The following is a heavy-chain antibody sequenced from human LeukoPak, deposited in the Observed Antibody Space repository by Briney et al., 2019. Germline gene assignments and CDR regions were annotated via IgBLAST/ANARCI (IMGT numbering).Heavy chain of an antibody. V-gene: IGHV3-30*18. CDR1: GFTFSSYG. CDR2: ISYDGSNK. J-gene: IGHJ4*02. CDR3: AKDRYSGSPDY. Sequence: GGSLRLSCAASGFTFSSYGMHWVRQAPGKGLEWVAVISYDGSNKYYADSVKGRFTTSRDSSKNTLYLQMNSLRAEDTAVYYCAKDRYSGSPDYWGQGTLVTVSS. D-gene: IGHD1-26*01.